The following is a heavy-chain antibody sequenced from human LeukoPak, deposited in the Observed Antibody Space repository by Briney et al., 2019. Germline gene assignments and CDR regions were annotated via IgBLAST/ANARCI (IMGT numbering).Heavy chain of an antibody. D-gene: IGHD3-22*01. CDR1: GGTFSSYA. V-gene: IGHV1-69*05. CDR2: IIPIFGTA. CDR3: ARGVSHNYYDSSGYPTGIAFDI. Sequence: SVKVSCKASGGTFSSYAISWVRQAPGQGLEWMGRIIPIFGTANYAQKFQGRVTITTDESTSTAYMELSSLRSENTAVYYCARGVSHNYYDSSGYPTGIAFDIWGQGTMVTVSS. J-gene: IGHJ3*02.